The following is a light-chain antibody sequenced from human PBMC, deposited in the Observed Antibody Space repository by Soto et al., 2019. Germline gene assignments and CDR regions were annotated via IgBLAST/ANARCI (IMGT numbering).Light chain of an antibody. Sequence: QLVLTQPPSASGTPGQKVTISCSGSSANIGGNTVNWYQQLPGTAPKLLIYSNNQRPSGVPDRFSGSKSDTSASLAISGLQSEDEADYSCSAWDDSLNGWVFGGGTQLTVL. CDR1: SANIGGNT. V-gene: IGLV1-44*01. CDR3: SAWDDSLNGWV. J-gene: IGLJ3*02. CDR2: SNN.